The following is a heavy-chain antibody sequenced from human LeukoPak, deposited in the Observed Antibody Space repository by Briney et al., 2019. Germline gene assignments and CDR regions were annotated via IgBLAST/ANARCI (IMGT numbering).Heavy chain of an antibody. CDR1: GFTSSSYA. D-gene: IGHD6-13*01. Sequence: LPGGSLRLSCAASGFTSSSYAMHWVRQAPGKGLEWVAVISYDGSNKYYADSVKGRFTISRDNSKNTLYLQMNSLRAEDTAVYYCARDLRAAAVSRKTSYYYYYGMDVWGQGTTVTVSS. CDR2: ISYDGSNK. J-gene: IGHJ6*02. V-gene: IGHV3-30-3*01. CDR3: ARDLRAAAVSRKTSYYYYYGMDV.